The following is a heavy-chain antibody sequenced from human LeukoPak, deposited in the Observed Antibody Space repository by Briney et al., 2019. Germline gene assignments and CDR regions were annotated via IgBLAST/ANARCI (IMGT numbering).Heavy chain of an antibody. J-gene: IGHJ4*02. CDR2: INWNGGST. Sequence: GRSVRLSCAASGFTFDDYGMSWVRQAPGKGLEWVSGINWNGGSTGYADSVKGRFTISRDNAKNSLYLQMNSLRAEDTALYYCARASFFVVVPAATTFDYWGQGTLFTVS. CDR1: GFTFDDYG. CDR3: ARASFFVVVPAATTFDY. V-gene: IGHV3-20*04. D-gene: IGHD2-2*01.